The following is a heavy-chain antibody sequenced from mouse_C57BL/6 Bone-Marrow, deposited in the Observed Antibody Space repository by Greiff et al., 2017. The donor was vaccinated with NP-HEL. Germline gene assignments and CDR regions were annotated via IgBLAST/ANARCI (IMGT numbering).Heavy chain of an antibody. CDR3: ARARRVYFDY. Sequence: QVQLQQPGAELVRPGTSVKLSCKASGYTFTSYWMHWVKQRPGQGLEWIGVIDPSDSYTNYNQKFKGKATLTVDTSSSTAYMQLSSLTSEDFAVYYCARARRVYFDYWGQGTTLTVSS. CDR2: IDPSDSYT. CDR1: GYTFTSYW. V-gene: IGHV1-59*01. J-gene: IGHJ2*01.